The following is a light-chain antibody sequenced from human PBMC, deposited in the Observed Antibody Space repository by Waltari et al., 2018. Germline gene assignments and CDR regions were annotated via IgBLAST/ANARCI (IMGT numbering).Light chain of an antibody. J-gene: IGKJ2*01. CDR2: AAS. CDR1: QSISSY. V-gene: IGKV1-39*01. CDR3: QQSYSYWYT. Sequence: DIQMTQSPSSLSASVGDRVTITCRASQSISSYLNWYQEKPGKAPRLLIYAASNLQSGVPSRFSGRGSGTDFTLTISSLQPEDFATYYCQQSYSYWYTFGQGTKLEIK.